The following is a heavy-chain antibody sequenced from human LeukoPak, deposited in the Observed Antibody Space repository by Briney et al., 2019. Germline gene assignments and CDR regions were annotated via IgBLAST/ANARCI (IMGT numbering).Heavy chain of an antibody. J-gene: IGHJ4*02. CDR1: GFTFSSYA. V-gene: IGHV3-23*01. CDR2: ISGGGGIT. D-gene: IGHD3-22*01. CDR3: AKEVSHYDSSGYYPYFDY. Sequence: TGGSLRLSCAASGFTFSSYAMSWVRQAPGKGLEWVSAISGGGGITYYADSVKGRFTISRDNSKNTLYLQMNSLRAEDTAVYYCAKEVSHYDSSGYYPYFDYWGQGTLVTVSS.